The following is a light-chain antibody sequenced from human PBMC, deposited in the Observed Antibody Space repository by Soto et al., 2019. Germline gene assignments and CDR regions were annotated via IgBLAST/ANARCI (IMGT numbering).Light chain of an antibody. CDR1: SSDVGGYNY. CDR3: SSYSSSSTWV. CDR2: DVT. Sequence: QSALTQPRSVSGSPGQSVTISCTGTSSDVGGYNYVSWYQQHPGKAPELMVYDVTKRPSGVSNRFSGSKSGNTASLTISGLQAEDEADYYCSSYSSSSTWVFGGGTQLTVL. V-gene: IGLV2-14*03. J-gene: IGLJ3*02.